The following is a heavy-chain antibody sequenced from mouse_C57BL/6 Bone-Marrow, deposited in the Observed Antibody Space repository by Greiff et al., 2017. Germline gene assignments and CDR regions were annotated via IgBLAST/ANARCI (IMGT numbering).Heavy chain of an antibody. J-gene: IGHJ3*01. CDR2: IYPRSGNT. V-gene: IGHV1-81*01. CDR1: GYTFTSYG. Sequence: QVTLKESGAELARPGASVKLSCKASGYTFTSYGISWVKQRTGQGLEWIGEIYPRSGNTYYNEKFKGKATLTADKSSSTAYMELRSLTSEDSAVYFCAKGNWLAYWGQGTLVTVSA. D-gene: IGHD2-1*01. CDR3: AKGNWLAY.